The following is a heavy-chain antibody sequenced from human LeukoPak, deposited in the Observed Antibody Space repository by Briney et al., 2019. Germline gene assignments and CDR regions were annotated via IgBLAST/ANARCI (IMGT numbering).Heavy chain of an antibody. Sequence: ASVKVSCKASGYTFRNYGINWVRQAPGQGLEWMGWISGDSYDTKYEQKLQGRVTMTTVTSTNTAYMELRSLRSDDTAMYYCARNRTGTFDFWGQGTLVTVSS. J-gene: IGHJ4*02. CDR1: GYTFRNYG. CDR3: ARNRTGTFDF. CDR2: ISGDSYDT. D-gene: IGHD3-10*01. V-gene: IGHV1-18*01.